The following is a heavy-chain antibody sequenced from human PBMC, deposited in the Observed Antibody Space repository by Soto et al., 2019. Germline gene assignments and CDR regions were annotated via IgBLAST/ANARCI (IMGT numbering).Heavy chain of an antibody. V-gene: IGHV1-18*01. CDR3: ARLLLTDPYYYYMDV. CDR2: ISAYNGNT. D-gene: IGHD2-21*02. J-gene: IGHJ6*03. Sequence: ASVKVSCKASGYTFTSYGISWVRQAPGQGLEWVGWISAYNGNTNYAQKLQGRVTMTTDTSTSTAYMELRSLRSDDTAVYYCARLLLTDPYYYYMDVWGKGTTVTVSS. CDR1: GYTFTSYG.